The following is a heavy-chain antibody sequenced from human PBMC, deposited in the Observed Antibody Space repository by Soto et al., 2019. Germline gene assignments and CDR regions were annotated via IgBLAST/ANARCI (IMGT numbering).Heavy chain of an antibody. D-gene: IGHD2-15*01. V-gene: IGHV4-34*01. CDR1: GGSFSGYY. CDR3: ARGPYCSGGRGYSKWFAP. Sequence: QVQLQQWGAGLLKPSETLSLTCAGYGGSFSGYYWSWIRQPPGKGLEWIGEINHSGSTNSNPSLKSRVTVSVDTSKNQFSLRLISVTAADTAVYYCARGPYCSGGRGYSKWFAPWGQGTLVAVSS. CDR2: INHSGST. J-gene: IGHJ5*02.